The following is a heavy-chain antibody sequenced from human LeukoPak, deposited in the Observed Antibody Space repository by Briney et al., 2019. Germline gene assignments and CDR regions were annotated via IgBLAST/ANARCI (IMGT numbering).Heavy chain of an antibody. D-gene: IGHD6-13*01. CDR2: ISYDGSNK. Sequence: AGGSLRLSCAASGFTFSSYAMHWVRQAPGKGLEWVAVISYDGSNKYYADSVKGRFTISRDNSKNTLYLQMNSLRAEDTALYYCAKTGGIAAAHWGQGTLVTVSS. J-gene: IGHJ4*02. V-gene: IGHV3-30*04. CDR1: GFTFSSYA. CDR3: AKTGGIAAAH.